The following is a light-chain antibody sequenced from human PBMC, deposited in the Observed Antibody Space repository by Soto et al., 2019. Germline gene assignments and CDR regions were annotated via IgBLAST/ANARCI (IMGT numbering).Light chain of an antibody. J-gene: IGKJ1*01. CDR1: QSVSSY. CDR3: QQYNNWPPTWT. Sequence: EIVMTQSPATLSVSPGERATLSCRASQSVSSYLAWYQQKPGQAPRLLIYGASTRASGIPARISGSGSGTEFTLTISSLQSEDFTVYYCQQYNNWPPTWTFGQGTKVDIK. V-gene: IGKV3-15*01. CDR2: GAS.